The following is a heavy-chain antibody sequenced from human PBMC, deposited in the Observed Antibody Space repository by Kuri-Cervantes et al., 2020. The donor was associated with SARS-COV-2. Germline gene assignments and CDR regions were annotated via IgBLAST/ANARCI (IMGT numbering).Heavy chain of an antibody. CDR1: GGTFSNYG. Sequence: SVKVSCKASGGTFSNYGTSWVRQAPGQGLEWMGGIIPSFGTTKYARKSQGRVTITADESTSTAYVELSSLRYEDTAVYYCTREGHSSGWDAEYFHHWGQGTLVTVSS. J-gene: IGHJ1*01. CDR3: TREGHSSGWDAEYFHH. D-gene: IGHD6-19*01. CDR2: IIPSFGTT. V-gene: IGHV1-69*13.